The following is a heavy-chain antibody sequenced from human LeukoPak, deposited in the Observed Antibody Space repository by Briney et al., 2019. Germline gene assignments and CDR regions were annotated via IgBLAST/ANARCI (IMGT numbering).Heavy chain of an antibody. J-gene: IGHJ4*02. CDR3: ARDVNTMIVENDY. Sequence: GGSLRLSCAASGFTFSSYSMNWVRQAPGKGLEWVSSISSSSSYIYYADSVKGRFTISRDNAKNSLYLQMNSLRAEDTAVYYCARDVNTMIVENDYWGQGTLVTVSS. CDR2: ISSSSSYI. V-gene: IGHV3-21*01. CDR1: GFTFSSYS. D-gene: IGHD3-22*01.